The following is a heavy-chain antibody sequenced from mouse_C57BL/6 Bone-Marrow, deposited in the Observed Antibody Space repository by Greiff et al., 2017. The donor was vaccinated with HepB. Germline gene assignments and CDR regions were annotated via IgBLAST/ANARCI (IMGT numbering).Heavy chain of an antibody. J-gene: IGHJ3*01. CDR2: IYPRSGNT. CDR1: GYTFTSYG. D-gene: IGHD2-2*01. Sequence: VKLQESGAELARPGASVKLSCKASGYTFTSYGISWVKQRTGQGLEWIGEIYPRSGNTYYNEKFKGKATLTADKSSSTAYMELRSLTSEDSAVYFCARCRSTMVTTPFAYWGQGTLVTVSA. CDR3: ARCRSTMVTTPFAY. V-gene: IGHV1-81*01.